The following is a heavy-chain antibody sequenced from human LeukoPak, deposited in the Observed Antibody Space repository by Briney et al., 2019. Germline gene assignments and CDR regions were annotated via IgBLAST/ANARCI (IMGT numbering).Heavy chain of an antibody. Sequence: ASVTVSCKVSGYTLTELSMHWVRQAPGKGLEWMGGFDPEDGETIYAQKFQGRVTMTEDTSTDTAYMELSSLRSEDTAVYYCATRDSSGWSLHFDYWGQGTLVTVSS. CDR2: FDPEDGET. CDR1: GYTLTELS. V-gene: IGHV1-24*01. CDR3: ATRDSSGWSLHFDY. J-gene: IGHJ4*02. D-gene: IGHD6-19*01.